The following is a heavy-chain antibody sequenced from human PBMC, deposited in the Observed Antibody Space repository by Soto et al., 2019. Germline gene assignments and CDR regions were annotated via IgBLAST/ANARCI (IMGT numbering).Heavy chain of an antibody. D-gene: IGHD3-22*01. Sequence: PGVSLRLSSVASGFTFSDYAMHWVPQGPGKGLVLMAFISHDGSQKFYADPVEGRCTISRDKSRSTLYREMNSLRQEEMASEYCARGAYKFTSSGLGLEDYWGRGTLVTVSS. CDR3: ARGAYKFTSSGLGLEDY. V-gene: IGHV3-30-3*01. J-gene: IGHJ4*02. CDR1: GFTFSDYA. CDR2: ISHDGSQK.